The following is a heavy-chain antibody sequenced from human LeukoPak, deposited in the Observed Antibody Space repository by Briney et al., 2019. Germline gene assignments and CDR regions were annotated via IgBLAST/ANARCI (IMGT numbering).Heavy chain of an antibody. V-gene: IGHV4-34*01. CDR3: ARGRRRSRSGRRFDY. CDR2: INHSGSN. CDR1: GGSFSGYY. D-gene: IGHD5-12*01. Sequence: SETLSLTFAVYGGSFSGYYWSWIRPPPGKGLEWIGEINHSGSNNYNPSLKSRVTISVDTSKNQFSLKLNSVTAADTAVYYCARGRRRSRSGRRFDYWGQGTLVTVSS. J-gene: IGHJ4*02.